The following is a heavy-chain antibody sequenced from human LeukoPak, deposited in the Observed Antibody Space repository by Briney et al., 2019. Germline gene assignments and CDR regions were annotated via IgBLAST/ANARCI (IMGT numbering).Heavy chain of an antibody. CDR2: INPNSGGT. V-gene: IGHV1-2*02. J-gene: IGHJ1*01. CDR3: AREGPGDIVVVPAAPEN. Sequence: ASVEVSCKASGYTFTGYYMHWVRQAPGQGLEWMGWINPNSGGTNYAQKFQGRVTMTRDTSISTAYMELSRLRSDDTAVYYCAREGPGDIVVVPAAPENWGQGTLVTVSS. CDR1: GYTFTGYY. D-gene: IGHD2-2*01.